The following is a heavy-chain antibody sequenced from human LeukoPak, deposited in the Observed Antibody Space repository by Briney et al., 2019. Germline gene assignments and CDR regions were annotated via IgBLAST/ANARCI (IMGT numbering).Heavy chain of an antibody. CDR3: ARGRRYFDY. Sequence: SETLSLTCTVSGGSVSSGSYYWSWIRQPPGKGLEWIGYIYYSGSTNYNPSLKSRVTISVDTSKNQFSLKLSSVTAGDTAVYYCARGRRYFDYWGQGTLVTVSS. V-gene: IGHV4-61*01. CDR2: IYYSGST. CDR1: GGSVSSGSYY. J-gene: IGHJ4*02.